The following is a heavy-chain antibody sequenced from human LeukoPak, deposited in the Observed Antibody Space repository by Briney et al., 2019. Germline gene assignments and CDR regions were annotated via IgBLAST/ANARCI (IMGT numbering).Heavy chain of an antibody. J-gene: IGHJ4*02. Sequence: GSLRLSCVDFGFTFSSHSMIWVRQAPGKGLEWVSFISSSSSSIKYADSVKGRFTTSRDNAKNSVYLQMNSLRGEDTAVYYCAREYAVTGNFDYWGQGTLVGVSS. CDR2: ISSSSSSI. V-gene: IGHV3-21*01. CDR3: AREYAVTGNFDY. CDR1: GFTFSSHS. D-gene: IGHD2-21*02.